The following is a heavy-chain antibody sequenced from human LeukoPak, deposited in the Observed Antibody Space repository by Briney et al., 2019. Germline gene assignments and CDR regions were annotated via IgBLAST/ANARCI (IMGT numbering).Heavy chain of an antibody. CDR1: GASSSGIAYY. D-gene: IGHD1-26*01. CDR2: IYYSGST. V-gene: IGHV4-39*07. J-gene: IGHJ4*02. Sequence: PSETLSLTCTVSGASSSGIAYYWGWVRQPPRKGLEWIGNIYYSGSTYYNASLQSRVTISIDTSKNQFSLRLSSVTAADTAVYYCARDSIVGARTSINDDYWGQGTLVTVSS. CDR3: ARDSIVGARTSINDDY.